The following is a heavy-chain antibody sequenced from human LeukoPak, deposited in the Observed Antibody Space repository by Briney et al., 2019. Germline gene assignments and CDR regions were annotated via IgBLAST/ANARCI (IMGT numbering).Heavy chain of an antibody. J-gene: IGHJ5*02. Sequence: SETLSLTCAVCGGSFSGYYWSWIRQPPGKGLEWIGEINHSGSTNYNPSLKSRVTISVDTSKNRFSLKLSSVTAADTAVYYCARAGGWYNWFDPWGQGTLVTVSS. CDR2: INHSGST. CDR1: GGSFSGYY. V-gene: IGHV4-34*01. D-gene: IGHD6-19*01. CDR3: ARAGGWYNWFDP.